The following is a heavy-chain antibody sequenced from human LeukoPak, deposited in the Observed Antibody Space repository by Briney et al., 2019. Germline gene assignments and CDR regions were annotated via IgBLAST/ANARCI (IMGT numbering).Heavy chain of an antibody. Sequence: SETLSLTCTVSGGSISSGDYYWSWIRQPPGKGLEWIGYIYYSGSTYYNPSLKSRVTISVDTSKNQFSLKLSSVTAADTAVYYYATVVPAAATYFDYWGQGTLVTVSS. CDR1: GGSISSGDYY. J-gene: IGHJ4*02. CDR3: ATVVPAAATYFDY. V-gene: IGHV4-30-4*01. D-gene: IGHD2-2*01. CDR2: IYYSGST.